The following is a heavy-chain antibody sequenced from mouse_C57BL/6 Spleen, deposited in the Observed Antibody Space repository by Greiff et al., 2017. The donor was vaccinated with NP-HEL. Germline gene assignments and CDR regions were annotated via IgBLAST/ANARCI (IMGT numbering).Heavy chain of an antibody. CDR2: IDPSDSYT. CDR1: GYTFTSYW. Sequence: QVQLQQPGAELVKPGASVKLSCKASGYTFTSYWMQWVKQRPGQGLEWIGEIDPSDSYTNYNQKFKGKATLTVDTSSSTAYMQLSSLTSEDSAVYYCAGLRQEFAYWGKGTLVTVSA. J-gene: IGHJ3*01. D-gene: IGHD2-12*01. CDR3: AGLRQEFAY. V-gene: IGHV1-50*01.